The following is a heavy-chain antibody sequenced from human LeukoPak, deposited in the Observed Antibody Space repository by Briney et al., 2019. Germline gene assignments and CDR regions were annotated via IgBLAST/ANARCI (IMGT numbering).Heavy chain of an antibody. J-gene: IGHJ4*02. CDR3: AKDRFGLCDY. CDR1: GFTFSSYG. CDR2: ISYDGSNK. Sequence: GGSLRLSCAASGFTFSSYGMHWVRQAPGKGLEWVAVISYDGSNKYYADSVKGRFTISRDNSKNTLYLQMNSLRAEDTAVYYCAKDRFGLCDYWGQGTLVTVSS. V-gene: IGHV3-30*18. D-gene: IGHD3-16*01.